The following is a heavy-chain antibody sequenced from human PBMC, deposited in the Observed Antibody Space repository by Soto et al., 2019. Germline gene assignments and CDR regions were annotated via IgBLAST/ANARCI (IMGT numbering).Heavy chain of an antibody. CDR2: ISPYNEKT. CDR3: AMVDNYVTPTPQDV. Sequence: ASVKVSCKASGYTFNSYGISWVRQAPGQGLEWMGWISPYNEKTNIAQRFQGRVTMTTDISMSTSYTELRGLTSDDTAVYYCAMVDNYVTPTPQDVWRQGTTDPVSS. D-gene: IGHD3-16*01. J-gene: IGHJ6*02. V-gene: IGHV1-18*01. CDR1: GYTFNSYG.